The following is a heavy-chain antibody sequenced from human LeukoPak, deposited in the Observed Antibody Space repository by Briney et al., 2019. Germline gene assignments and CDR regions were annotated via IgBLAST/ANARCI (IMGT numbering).Heavy chain of an antibody. CDR2: IRYDGSNK. Sequence: QTGGSLRLSCAASGFTFRSYGMHWVRQAPGKGLEWVAFIRYDGSNKYYADSVKGRFTISRDNSKNTLYLQMNSLRAEDTAVYYCAAPTGGIVGWLVLDFDYWGQGTLVTVSS. CDR1: GFTFRSYG. CDR3: AAPTGGIVGWLVLDFDY. J-gene: IGHJ4*02. D-gene: IGHD6-19*01. V-gene: IGHV3-30*02.